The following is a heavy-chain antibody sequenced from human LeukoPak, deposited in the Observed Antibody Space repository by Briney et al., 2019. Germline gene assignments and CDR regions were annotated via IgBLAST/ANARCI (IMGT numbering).Heavy chain of an antibody. Sequence: SETLSLTCTVSGGSISSYYRSWIRQPPGKGLEWIGYIYYSGSTNYNPSLKSRVTISVDTSKNQFSLKLSSVTAADTAVYYCARGGKGGTRRILFVNDAFDIWGQGTMVTVSS. D-gene: IGHD2-15*01. CDR3: ARGGKGGTRRILFVNDAFDI. CDR1: GGSISSYY. CDR2: IYYSGST. J-gene: IGHJ3*02. V-gene: IGHV4-59*01.